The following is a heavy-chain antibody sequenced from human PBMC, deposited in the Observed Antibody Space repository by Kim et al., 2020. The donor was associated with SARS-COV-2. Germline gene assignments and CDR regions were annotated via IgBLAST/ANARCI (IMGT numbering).Heavy chain of an antibody. Sequence: TNYAQKPQGRVTMTTDTSTSTAYMELRSLRSDDTAVYYCARAERKRAFDIWGQGTMVTVSS. CDR3: ARAERKRAFDI. V-gene: IGHV1-18*01. J-gene: IGHJ3*02. CDR2: T.